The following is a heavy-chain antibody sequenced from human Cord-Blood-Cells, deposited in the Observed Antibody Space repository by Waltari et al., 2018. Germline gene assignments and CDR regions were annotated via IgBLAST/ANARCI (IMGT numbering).Heavy chain of an antibody. D-gene: IGHD2-15*01. CDR3: ASEFPNCSGGSCYFDY. CDR2: INPKSGGT. V-gene: IGHV1-2*02. CDR1: GYTFTGYY. Sequence: QVQLVQSGAEVKKPGASVKVSCKASGYTFTGYYMHWVRQAPGQGLEWMGWINPKSGGTNYAQKFQGRVTMTRDTSISTAYMELSRLRSDDTAVYYCASEFPNCSGGSCYFDYWGQGTLVTVSS. J-gene: IGHJ4*02.